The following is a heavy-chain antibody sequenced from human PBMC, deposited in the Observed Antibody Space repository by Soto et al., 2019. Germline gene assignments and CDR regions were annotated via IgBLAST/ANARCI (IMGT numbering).Heavy chain of an antibody. Sequence: QVQLVQSGAEVKKPGASVKVSCKASGYTFTGYYMHWVRQAPGQGLEWMGWINPNSGGTNYAQKFQGWVTMTRDRSISTADMGLSRLRSDDTAVYYCARGDIVATTDHYYYGMDVWGQGTTVTVSS. D-gene: IGHD5-12*01. CDR3: ARGDIVATTDHYYYGMDV. CDR1: GYTFTGYY. CDR2: INPNSGGT. V-gene: IGHV1-2*04. J-gene: IGHJ6*02.